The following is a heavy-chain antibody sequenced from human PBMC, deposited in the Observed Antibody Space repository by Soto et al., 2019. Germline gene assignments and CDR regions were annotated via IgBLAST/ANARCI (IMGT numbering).Heavy chain of an antibody. D-gene: IGHD3-10*01. V-gene: IGHV1-18*01. CDR2: ISAYNGNT. J-gene: IGHJ6*03. CDR3: ARGNTMVRGVILNYYYYYMDV. Sequence: QVQLVQSGAEVKKPGASVKVSCKASGDTFTSYGISWVRQAPGQGLEWMGWISAYNGNTNYAQKLQGRVTMTTDTSTSTAYMELRSLRSDDTAVYYCARGNTMVRGVILNYYYYYMDVWGKGTTVTVSS. CDR1: GDTFTSYG.